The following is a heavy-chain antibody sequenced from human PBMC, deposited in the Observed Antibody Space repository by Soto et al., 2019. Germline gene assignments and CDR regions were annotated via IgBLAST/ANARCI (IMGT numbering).Heavy chain of an antibody. Sequence: PGGSLRLSCAASGFTFSSYGMHWVRQAPGKGLEWVAVISYDGSNKYYADSVKGRFTISRDNSKNTLYLQMNSLRAEDTAVYYCAKDRGWELLRPAGGISDYWGQGTLVTVSS. J-gene: IGHJ4*02. CDR2: ISYDGSNK. V-gene: IGHV3-30*18. CDR1: GFTFSSYG. D-gene: IGHD1-26*01. CDR3: AKDRGWELLRPAGGISDY.